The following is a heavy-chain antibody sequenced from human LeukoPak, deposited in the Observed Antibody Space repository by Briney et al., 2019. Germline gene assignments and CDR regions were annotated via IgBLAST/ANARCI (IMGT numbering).Heavy chain of an antibody. V-gene: IGHV3-23*01. CDR1: GLTFSTYV. Sequence: GGSLRLSCAASGLTFSTYVMSWVRQAPGKGLEWVSSISGGGGTIFYTDSVKGRFSISRDNFKNTLYLQMNSLRAEDTAVYYCAGRVAFDPWGQGTLVTVSS. CDR3: AGRVAFDP. J-gene: IGHJ5*02. CDR2: ISGGGGTI.